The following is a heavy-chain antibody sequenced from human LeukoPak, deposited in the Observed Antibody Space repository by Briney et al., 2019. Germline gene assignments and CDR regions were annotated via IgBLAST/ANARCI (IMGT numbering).Heavy chain of an antibody. CDR3: ARGYCSSTSCYGMDV. D-gene: IGHD2-2*01. J-gene: IGHJ6*02. Sequence: SETLSLTCTVSGGSISSSSYYWGWIRQPPGKGLEWIGEINHSGSTNYNPSLKSRVTISADTSKNQFSLKLSSVTAADTAVYYCARGYCSSTSCYGMDVWGQGTTVTVSS. CDR1: GGSISSSSYY. V-gene: IGHV4-39*07. CDR2: INHSGST.